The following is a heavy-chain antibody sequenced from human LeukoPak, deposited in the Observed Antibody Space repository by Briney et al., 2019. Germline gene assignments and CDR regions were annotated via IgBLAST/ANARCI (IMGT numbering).Heavy chain of an antibody. CDR2: IKGRAFGETT. J-gene: IGHJ5*02. CDR3: TRRNRSGVRGVMFEP. Sequence: PGGSLRLSCTASGFKFDDYDMSWVRQAPGKGREWVGLIKGRAFGETTEYATSVKGTFTISRDNSKSIVYPQMNSLKVEDTAVYYCTRRNRSGVRGVMFEPWGQGTLVTVAS. V-gene: IGHV3-49*04. CDR1: GFKFDDYD. D-gene: IGHD3-10*01.